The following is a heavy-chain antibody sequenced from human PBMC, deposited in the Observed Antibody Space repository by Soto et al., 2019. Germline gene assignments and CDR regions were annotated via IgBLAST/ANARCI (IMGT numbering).Heavy chain of an antibody. J-gene: IGHJ4*02. V-gene: IGHV4-39*01. CDR2: IYYTGNT. D-gene: IGHD2-8*01. Sequence: SATLSLTCTVYGDSLRSSYHYWGWSRQLPGRGLEWIGSIYYTGNTYYNPALKSRVSMSVDMATNEISLRLRAESVADTAVYYCVRVEMYAGEFPPNFDRWGQGALVTVSS. CDR1: GDSLRSSYHY. CDR3: VRVEMYAGEFPPNFDR.